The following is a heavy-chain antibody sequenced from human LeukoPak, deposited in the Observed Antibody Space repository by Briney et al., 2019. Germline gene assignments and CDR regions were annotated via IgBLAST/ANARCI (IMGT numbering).Heavy chain of an antibody. V-gene: IGHV3-66*01. CDR1: GFTVSSNY. D-gene: IGHD6-13*01. CDR3: ARSRPGSTWYYFDY. CDR2: INSGGST. Sequence: GASLRLSCTASGFTVSSNYISWVRQAPGKGLEWVSVINSGGSTYSADSVQGRFTISRDTSKNTLYLQMNSLRAEDTAVYYCARSRPGSTWYYFDYWGQGTMVAVSS. J-gene: IGHJ4*02.